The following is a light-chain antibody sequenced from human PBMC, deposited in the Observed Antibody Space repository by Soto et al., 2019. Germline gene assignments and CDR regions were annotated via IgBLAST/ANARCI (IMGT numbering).Light chain of an antibody. Sequence: MTKSPGALSVTPEERATLSCRAAQGVTTNFAWYQQKSGQSPRLLIYDVSNRATGVPARFSGSGSETDFTLTISGLRSEDSAVYFCQQYNNWPLTFGQGTRLEIK. CDR3: QQYNNWPLT. V-gene: IGKV3-15*01. CDR1: QGVTTN. J-gene: IGKJ5*01. CDR2: DVS.